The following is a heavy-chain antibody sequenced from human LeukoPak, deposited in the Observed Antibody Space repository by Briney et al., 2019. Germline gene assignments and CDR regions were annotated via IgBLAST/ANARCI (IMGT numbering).Heavy chain of an antibody. CDR2: LWYDGSNK. V-gene: IGHV3-33*03. CDR1: GFTFSSYG. D-gene: IGHD3-3*01. Sequence: GRSLRLSCAASGFTFSSYGMHWVRQAPGKGLEWVAVLWYDGSNKYYADSVKGRFTISRDNAKNSLYLQMNSLRAEDTAVYYCASTIFGVVIKGAFDIWGQGTMVTVSS. J-gene: IGHJ3*02. CDR3: ASTIFGVVIKGAFDI.